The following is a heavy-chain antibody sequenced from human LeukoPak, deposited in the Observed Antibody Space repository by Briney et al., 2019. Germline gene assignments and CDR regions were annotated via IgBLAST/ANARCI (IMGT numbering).Heavy chain of an antibody. CDR3: ARGLEATMGYFDY. Sequence: GGSLRLSCAASGFSFYNYAMHWVRQAPGKGLEWLAVMSYDGSTKYYADSVKGRFTISRDNPKSTLYVQMDNLRAEDTAVYYSARGLEATMGYFDYWGQGTLVTVSS. D-gene: IGHD5-12*01. CDR2: MSYDGSTK. V-gene: IGHV3-30*14. J-gene: IGHJ4*02. CDR1: GFSFYNYA.